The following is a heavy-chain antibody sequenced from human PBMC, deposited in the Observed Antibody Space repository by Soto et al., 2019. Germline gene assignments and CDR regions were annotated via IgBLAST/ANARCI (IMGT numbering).Heavy chain of an antibody. CDR2: IYYRGST. J-gene: IGHJ6*01. CDR3: ARTFCSPTRCLAYDMDV. Sequence: SETLSLTCTVTGASVSSGGYYWTWIRQPPGKRLKWIGYIYYRGSTNYNPSLKSRVTISLDTSNNQFSLRLSSVTAADTAVYYCARTFCSPTRCLAYDMDVCRDRTTVPVCS. V-gene: IGHV4-61*08. D-gene: IGHD2-2*01. CDR1: GASVSSGGYY.